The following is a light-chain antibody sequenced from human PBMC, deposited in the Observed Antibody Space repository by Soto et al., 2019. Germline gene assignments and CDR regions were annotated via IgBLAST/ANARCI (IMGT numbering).Light chain of an antibody. CDR1: QGIGND. CDR3: LQHNTYPRT. CDR2: ATS. V-gene: IGKV1-17*01. Sequence: DIQLTQSPSFLSAPVGDRVTITCRASQGIGNDLGWYQQKPGKAPKRLIYATSSLQSGVPSRFSGSGSGTEFTLTISSLQPEDFATYFCLQHNTYPRTFGQGTKVDI. J-gene: IGKJ1*01.